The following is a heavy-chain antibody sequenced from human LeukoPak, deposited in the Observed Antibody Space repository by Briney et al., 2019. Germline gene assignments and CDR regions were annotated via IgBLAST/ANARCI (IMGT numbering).Heavy chain of an antibody. CDR1: GFTLSSYS. Sequence: GGSLRLSCAASGFTLSSYSMNWVRQAPGKGLEWVSSISSSSSYIYYADSVKGRFTISRDNAKNSLYLQMNSLRAEDTAVYYCARAVPSSGWYGGDAFDIWGQGTMVTVSS. V-gene: IGHV3-21*01. J-gene: IGHJ3*02. D-gene: IGHD6-19*01. CDR3: ARAVPSSGWYGGDAFDI. CDR2: ISSSSSYI.